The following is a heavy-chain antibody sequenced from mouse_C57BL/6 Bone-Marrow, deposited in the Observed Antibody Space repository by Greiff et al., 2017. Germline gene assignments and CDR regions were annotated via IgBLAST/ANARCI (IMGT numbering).Heavy chain of an antibody. Sequence: QVQLQQSGAELARPGASVKLSCKASGYTFTSYGISWVKQRTGQGLEWIGEIYPRSGNTYYNEKFKGKATLTADKSSSTAYMELRSLTSEDSAVYFCARPTGSRAYWGQGTLVTVSA. CDR3: ARPTGSRAY. D-gene: IGHD1-1*01. V-gene: IGHV1-81*01. CDR1: GYTFTSYG. CDR2: IYPRSGNT. J-gene: IGHJ3*01.